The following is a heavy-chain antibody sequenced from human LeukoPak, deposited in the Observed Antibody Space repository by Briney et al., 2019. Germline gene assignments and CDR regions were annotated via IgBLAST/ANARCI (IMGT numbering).Heavy chain of an antibody. D-gene: IGHD6-13*01. J-gene: IGHJ5*02. CDR1: GYTFTNYA. CDR2: IDTNTGNP. V-gene: IGHV7-4-1*02. CDR3: ARDNYGAEEGIGSSLVWLDP. Sequence: GASMKVSCKASGYTFTNYAMDWVRQVPGQGLEWMGWIDTNTGNPTYAQGFTERFVFSLDTSVNTAYLQINSLKSEDTAVYYCARDNYGAEEGIGSSLVWLDPWGQGTLVTVSS.